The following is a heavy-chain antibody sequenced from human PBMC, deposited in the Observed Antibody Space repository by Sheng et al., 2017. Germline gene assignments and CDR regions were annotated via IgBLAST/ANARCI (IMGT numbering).Heavy chain of an antibody. CDR2: IHYSGST. CDR1: GDSISSSTYY. CDR3: ARGPLSMIVVVISDAFDI. Sequence: QLQLQESGPGLVKASETLSLTCNVTGDSISSSTYYWGWIRQPPGKGLEWIGSIHYSGSTYYNPSLKSRVTISVDTSKNQFSLKLSSVTAADTAVYYCARGPLSMIVVVISDAFDIWGQGTMVTV. J-gene: IGHJ3*02. D-gene: IGHD3-22*01. V-gene: IGHV4-39*07.